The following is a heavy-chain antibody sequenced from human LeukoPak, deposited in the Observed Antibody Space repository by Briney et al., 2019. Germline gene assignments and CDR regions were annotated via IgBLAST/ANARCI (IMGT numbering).Heavy chain of an antibody. CDR1: GFTFSDYY. J-gene: IGHJ2*01. D-gene: IGHD6-6*01. V-gene: IGHV3-7*01. CDR3: ARFEYSSSSGWYFDL. CDR2: IKQDGSAK. Sequence: GGSLRLSCAASGFTFSDYYMSWIRQAPGKGLEWVANIKQDGSAKYYVDSVKGRFTISRDNAKNSLYLQMNSLRAEDTAVYYCARFEYSSSSGWYFDLWGRGTLVTVSS.